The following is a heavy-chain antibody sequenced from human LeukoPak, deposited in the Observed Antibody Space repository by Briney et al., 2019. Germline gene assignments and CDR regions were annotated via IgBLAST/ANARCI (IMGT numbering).Heavy chain of an antibody. CDR1: GFTVSSNY. CDR3: ARRDDAPYYDFWSGSHMDV. D-gene: IGHD3-3*01. Sequence: GGSLRLSCAASGFTVSSNYMSWVRQAPGKGLEWVSVIYSGGSTYYADSVKGRFTISRDNSKNTLYLQMNSLRAEDTAVYYCARRDDAPYYDFWSGSHMDVWGKGTTVTVSS. J-gene: IGHJ6*03. V-gene: IGHV3-66*02. CDR2: IYSGGST.